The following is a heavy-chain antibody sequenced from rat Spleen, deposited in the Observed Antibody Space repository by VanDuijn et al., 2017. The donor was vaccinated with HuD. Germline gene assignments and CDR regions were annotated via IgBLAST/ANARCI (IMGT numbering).Heavy chain of an antibody. V-gene: IGHV3-1*01. CDR1: DYSITSNY. CDR3: ARFPIYYYSALFDY. J-gene: IGHJ2*01. CDR2: ISYSGST. D-gene: IGHD1-1*01. Sequence: EVQLQESGPGLVKPSQSLSLTCSVTDYSITSNYWDWIRKFPGNKMEWIGHISYSGSTSYNPSLKSRISITRDTSKNQFFLQVNSVTTEDTATYYCARFPIYYYSALFDYWGQGVMVTVSS.